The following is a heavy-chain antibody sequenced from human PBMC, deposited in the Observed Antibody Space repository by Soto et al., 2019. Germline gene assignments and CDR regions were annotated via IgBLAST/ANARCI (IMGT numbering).Heavy chain of an antibody. CDR1: GFIFSGYA. Sequence: QVQLVESGGGVVQPGGSLRLSCAASGFIFSGYAMHWVRQAPGKGLEWVAVISDDGNTQYYADSVKGRFTVSRDNSNNILDVEMNNLRDEDTDMYYCAKETKAYEINFWGQGTLVTVSP. D-gene: IGHD3-9*01. CDR3: AKETKAYEINF. J-gene: IGHJ4*02. V-gene: IGHV3-30-3*01. CDR2: ISDDGNTQ.